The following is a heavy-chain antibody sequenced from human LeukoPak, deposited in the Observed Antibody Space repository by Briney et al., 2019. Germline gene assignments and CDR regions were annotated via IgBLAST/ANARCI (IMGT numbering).Heavy chain of an antibody. CDR1: GYTFISYY. V-gene: IGHV1-18*04. Sequence: GASVKVSCKASGYTFISYYMHWVRQAPGQGLEWMGWISAYNGNTNYAQKLQGRVTMTTDTSTSTAYMELRSLRSDDTAVYYCARIEDRYCSGGSCYEMDYWGQGTLVTVSS. D-gene: IGHD2-15*01. CDR3: ARIEDRYCSGGSCYEMDY. J-gene: IGHJ4*02. CDR2: ISAYNGNT.